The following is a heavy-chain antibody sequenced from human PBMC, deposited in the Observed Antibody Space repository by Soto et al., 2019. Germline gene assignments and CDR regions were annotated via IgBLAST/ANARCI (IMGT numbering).Heavy chain of an antibody. CDR1: GGTFSSYA. CDR2: IIPIFGTA. Sequence: GASVKVSCKASGGTFSSYAISWVRQAPGQGLEWMGGIIPIFGTANYAQKFQGRVTITADESTSTAYMELSSLRSEDTAVYYCARSLGGMIVVVDGEDFEIWGQGTMVT. J-gene: IGHJ3*02. V-gene: IGHV1-69*13. CDR3: ARSLGGMIVVVDGEDFEI. D-gene: IGHD3-22*01.